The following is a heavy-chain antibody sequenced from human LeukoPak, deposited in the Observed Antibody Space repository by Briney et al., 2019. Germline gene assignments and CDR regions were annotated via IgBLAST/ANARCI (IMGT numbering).Heavy chain of an antibody. V-gene: IGHV1-46*02. D-gene: IGHD6-19*01. Sequence: ASVNVSCKASGFTFNRYYMHWVRQAPGQGLEWMGMSGPSGGRTRYAQNFQGRVTMTRDASTSTVYMELYSLTSEDTADYYCARDTRKYTSGWELYFDQWGQGTLVTVSS. J-gene: IGHJ4*02. CDR1: GFTFNRYY. CDR3: ARDTRKYTSGWELYFDQ. CDR2: SGPSGGRT.